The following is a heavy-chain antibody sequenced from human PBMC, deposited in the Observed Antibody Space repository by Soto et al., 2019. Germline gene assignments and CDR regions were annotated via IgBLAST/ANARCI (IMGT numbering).Heavy chain of an antibody. CDR2: IKEDGSEK. Sequence: GGSLRLSCSASGFTFGVYWMTWVRHAPGKGLEWVANIKEDGSEKYYVDSVKGRFTISRDNPKNSLYLQMNSLRADDTAVYYCARPLYGSGSVWFDPWGQGTLVTVSS. D-gene: IGHD3-10*01. CDR3: ARPLYGSGSVWFDP. V-gene: IGHV3-7*03. J-gene: IGHJ5*02. CDR1: GFTFGVYW.